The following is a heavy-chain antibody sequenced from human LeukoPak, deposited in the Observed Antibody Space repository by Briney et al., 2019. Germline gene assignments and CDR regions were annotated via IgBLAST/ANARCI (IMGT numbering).Heavy chain of an antibody. Sequence: GGSLRLSCAASGFTFSSYGMHWVRQAPGKGLEWVAVIWYDGSNKYYADSVKGRFTISRDNSKNTLYLQMNSLRAEDTAVYYCARPIVGATFGDYWGQGTLVTVSS. CDR2: IWYDGSNK. D-gene: IGHD1-26*01. V-gene: IGHV3-33*01. J-gene: IGHJ4*02. CDR1: GFTFSSYG. CDR3: ARPIVGATFGDY.